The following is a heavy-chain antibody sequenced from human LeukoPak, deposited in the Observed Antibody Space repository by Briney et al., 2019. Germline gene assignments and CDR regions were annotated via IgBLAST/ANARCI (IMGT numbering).Heavy chain of an antibody. V-gene: IGHV3-30*04. CDR1: GFTFSSYA. D-gene: IGHD3-22*01. CDR3: ARDTFYSSGVYGLDV. J-gene: IGHJ6*02. Sequence: GGSLRLSCAASGFTFSSYAMHWVRQAPGKGLEWVAVISYDGSNKYYADSVKGRFTISRDNSKNTLYLQMNSLRAEDTAVYYCARDTFYSSGVYGLDVWGQGTTVTVSS. CDR2: ISYDGSNK.